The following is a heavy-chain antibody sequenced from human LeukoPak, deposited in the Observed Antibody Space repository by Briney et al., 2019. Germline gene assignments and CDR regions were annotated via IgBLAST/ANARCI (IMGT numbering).Heavy chain of an antibody. V-gene: IGHV3-23*01. Sequence: GGSLRLSCTASGYTFNSYAMYWVRQAPGKGLEWVSGIFGSGGSAHYADSVKGRFTISRDNSQNTVYLQMNSLRAEDTAVYYCGKTTTGYSSGRNPAWPVDYWGQGTLVTVSS. J-gene: IGHJ4*02. D-gene: IGHD6-19*01. CDR3: GKTTTGYSSGRNPAWPVDY. CDR1: GYTFNSYA. CDR2: IFGSGGSA.